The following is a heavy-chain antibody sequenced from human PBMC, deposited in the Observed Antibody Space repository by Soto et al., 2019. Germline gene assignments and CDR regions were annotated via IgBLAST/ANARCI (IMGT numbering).Heavy chain of an antibody. CDR3: ARYTHDRSADSDY. CDR1: GFTFSSFA. Sequence: EVQLVESGGALAQPGKSLRLSCAASGFTFSSFAVNWVRQAPGKGLEWMSHISSSGGAMHYADSVRGRFTISRDNAKNSFYLQMNSLKDEDTAVYYCARYTHDRSADSDYWGQGTLVTVSS. D-gene: IGHD2-2*02. V-gene: IGHV3-48*02. CDR2: ISSSGGAM. J-gene: IGHJ4*02.